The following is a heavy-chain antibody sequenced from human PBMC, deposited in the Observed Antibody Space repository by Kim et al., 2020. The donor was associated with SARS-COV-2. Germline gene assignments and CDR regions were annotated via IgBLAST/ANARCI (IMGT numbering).Heavy chain of an antibody. J-gene: IGHJ6*01. D-gene: IGHD3-10*01. CDR1: GGSISSYY. CDR2: IYYSGST. Sequence: SETLSLTCTVSGGSISSYYWSWIRQPPGKGLEWIGYIYYSGSTNYNPSLKSRVTISVDTSKNQFSLKLSSVTAADTAVYYCAGTYYYGSGSNYYYYYGM. V-gene: IGHV4-59*08. CDR3: AGTYYYGSGSNYYYYYGM.